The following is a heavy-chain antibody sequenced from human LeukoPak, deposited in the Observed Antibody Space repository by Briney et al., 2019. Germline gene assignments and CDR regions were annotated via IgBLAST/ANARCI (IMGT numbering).Heavy chain of an antibody. CDR2: ISWDGGST. J-gene: IGHJ4*02. CDR1: GFTFDDYT. Sequence: GGSLRLSCAASGFTFDDYTMHWVRQAPGKGLEWVSLISWDGGSTYYADSVKGRFTISRDNSKSSLYLQMNRLRTEDTALYYCALNWGLDYWGQGTLVTVSS. D-gene: IGHD7-27*01. V-gene: IGHV3-43*01. CDR3: ALNWGLDY.